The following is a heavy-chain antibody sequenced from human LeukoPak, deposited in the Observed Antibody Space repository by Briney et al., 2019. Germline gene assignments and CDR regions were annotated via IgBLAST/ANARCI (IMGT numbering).Heavy chain of an antibody. CDR3: ARGGAYYGSWTPYRRDV. V-gene: IGHV3-74*01. D-gene: IGHD3-10*01. Sequence: GGSLRLSCAVSGFTLCRYWMHCVRHAPRKGLVWVSRINSHGSSTSYSDSVKRRFTISRDKAKNTLYLHMNSLRAEDTALYRCARGGAYYGSWTPYRRDVWGQGTTVTVSS. J-gene: IGHJ6*02. CDR2: INSHGSST. CDR1: GFTLCRYW.